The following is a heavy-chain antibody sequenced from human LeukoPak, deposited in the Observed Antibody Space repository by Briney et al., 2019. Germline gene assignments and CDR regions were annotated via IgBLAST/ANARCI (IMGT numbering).Heavy chain of an antibody. CDR2: IIAIFGTA. V-gene: IGHV1-69*13. CDR3: AREEGSSNSYSYYGMDV. Sequence: SVKVSCKASGGTFSSYAISWVRQAPGQGLEWVGGIIAIFGTANYAQKFQGRVTITADESTSTAYMKLSSLRSEDTAVYSCAREEGSSNSYSYYGMDVWGQGTTVTVSS. J-gene: IGHJ6*02. D-gene: IGHD4-23*01. CDR1: GGTFSSYA.